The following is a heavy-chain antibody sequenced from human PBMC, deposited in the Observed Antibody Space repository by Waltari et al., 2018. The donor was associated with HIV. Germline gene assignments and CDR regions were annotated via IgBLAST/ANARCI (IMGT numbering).Heavy chain of an antibody. CDR1: GFTFSSYW. CDR2: STSEGSST. J-gene: IGHJ5*02. CDR3: ARESEGYYASGTGNWFDP. V-gene: IGHV3-74*01. D-gene: IGHD3-10*01. Sequence: EVQLVESGGGLVQPGGSLRISCAASGFTFSSYWLHWVRQAPGKGLVWVSRSTSEGSSTSYADSVKVRFTISRDNAKNTLYLQMNSLRAEDTAVYYCARESEGYYASGTGNWFDPWGQGTLVTVSS.